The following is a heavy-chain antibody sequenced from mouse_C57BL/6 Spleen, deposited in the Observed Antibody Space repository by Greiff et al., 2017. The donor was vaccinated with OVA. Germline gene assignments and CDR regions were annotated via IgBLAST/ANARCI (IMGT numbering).Heavy chain of an antibody. CDR2: IYPGDGDT. CDR1: GYAFSSSW. CDR3: ARLGDGYYVDY. D-gene: IGHD2-3*01. V-gene: IGHV1-82*01. Sequence: VQRVESGPELVKPGASVKISCKASGYAFSSSWMNWVKQRPGKGLEWIGRIYPGDGDTNYNGKFKGKATLTADKSSSTAYMQLSSLTSEDAAVYFCARLGDGYYVDYWGQGTTLTVSS. J-gene: IGHJ2*01.